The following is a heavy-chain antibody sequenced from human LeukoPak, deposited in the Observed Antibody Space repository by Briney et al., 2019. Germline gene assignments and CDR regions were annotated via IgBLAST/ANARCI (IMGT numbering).Heavy chain of an antibody. V-gene: IGHV1-8*01. CDR2: INPKSGRT. CDR3: ARGRSGLAAAGTYDY. D-gene: IGHD6-13*01. Sequence: ASVKVSCKASGYTFTSSDINWVRQATGQGLGWMGWINPKSGRTGYAKKFQDRVSMTMNTSISTAYVEVSSLRFDDTAVYYCARGRSGLAAAGTYDYWGQGTLITVSS. J-gene: IGHJ4*02. CDR1: GYTFTSSD.